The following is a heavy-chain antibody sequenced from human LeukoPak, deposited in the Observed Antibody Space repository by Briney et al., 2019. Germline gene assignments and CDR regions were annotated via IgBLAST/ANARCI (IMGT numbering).Heavy chain of an antibody. V-gene: IGHV3-23*01. J-gene: IGHJ6*04. D-gene: IGHD3-10*02. Sequence: GGSLRLSCAASGFTFRSYGMSWVRQAPGKGLEWVSAISGSGGSTYYADSVKGRFTISRDNSKNTLYLQMNSLRAEDTAVYYCAELGITMIGGVWGKGTTATISS. CDR2: ISGSGGST. CDR3: AELGITMIGGV. CDR1: GFTFRSYG.